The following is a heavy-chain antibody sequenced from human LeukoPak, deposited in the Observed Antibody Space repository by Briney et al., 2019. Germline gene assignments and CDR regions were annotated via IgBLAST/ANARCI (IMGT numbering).Heavy chain of an antibody. CDR3: ARERRYSYGPQNYYFDY. J-gene: IGHJ4*02. CDR2: IYHSGST. Sequence: PSETLSLTCTVSGYSISSDYYWGWIRQPPGKGLEWIGSIYHSGSTYYNPSLKSRVTISIDTSKNQFSLKLSSVTAADTAVYSCARERRYSYGPQNYYFDYWGQGTLVTVSS. CDR1: GYSISSDYY. V-gene: IGHV4-38-2*02. D-gene: IGHD5-18*01.